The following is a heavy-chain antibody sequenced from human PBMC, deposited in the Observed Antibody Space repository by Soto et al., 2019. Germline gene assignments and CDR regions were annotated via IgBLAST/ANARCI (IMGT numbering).Heavy chain of an antibody. CDR3: ARGGAVGYCYYYGMDV. J-gene: IGHJ6*02. V-gene: IGHV3-21*01. Sequence: PGGSLRLSCAASGFTFSSYSMNWVRQAPGKGLEWVSSISSSSSYIYYADSVKGRFTISRDNAKNSLYLQMNSLRAEDTAVYYCARGGAVGYCYYYGMDVWGQGTTVTVSS. CDR2: ISSSSSYI. CDR1: GFTFSSYS. D-gene: IGHD6-19*01.